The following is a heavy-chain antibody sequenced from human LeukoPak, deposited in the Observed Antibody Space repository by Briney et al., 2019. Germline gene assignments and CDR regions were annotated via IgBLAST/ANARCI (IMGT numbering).Heavy chain of an antibody. CDR3: ARQAPSHDAFDI. J-gene: IGHJ3*02. V-gene: IGHV4-39*01. CDR1: GSSIGSDDYY. Sequence: KPSETLSLTCTVSGSSIGSDDYYWSWIRQPPGKGLEWIGCIYYSGSTYYNPSLKSRVTISVDTSRNQFSLNLSSVTAADTAVFYCARQAPSHDAFDIWGQGTMVTVSS. CDR2: IYYSGST.